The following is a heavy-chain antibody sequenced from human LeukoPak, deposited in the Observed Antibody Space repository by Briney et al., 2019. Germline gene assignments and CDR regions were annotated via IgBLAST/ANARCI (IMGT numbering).Heavy chain of an antibody. CDR3: ARVFSGNYYSGFDY. Sequence: PGGSLRLSCAASGFTFSSYAMHWVRQAPGKGLEWVSSISSSSTYISYADSVEGRFTISRDNAKNSLYLQMNSLRAEDTALYYCARVFSGNYYSGFDYWGQGTLVTVSS. CDR2: ISSSSTYI. CDR1: GFTFSSYA. D-gene: IGHD3-10*01. J-gene: IGHJ4*02. V-gene: IGHV3-21*01.